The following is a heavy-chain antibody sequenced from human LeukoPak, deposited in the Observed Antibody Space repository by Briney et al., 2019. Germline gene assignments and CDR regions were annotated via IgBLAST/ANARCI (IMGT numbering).Heavy chain of an antibody. CDR3: ARVDPFDY. Sequence: WGSLRLSCAASGFTFSTYRMNWVRPVPGKGLEWVSFISSTSSTIYYADSVKGRFSISRDNAKNSLYLQMTSLRAEDTAIYYCARVDPFDYWGQGTLVIVSS. V-gene: IGHV3-48*01. CDR2: ISSTSSTI. D-gene: IGHD3-9*01. CDR1: GFTFSTYR. J-gene: IGHJ4*02.